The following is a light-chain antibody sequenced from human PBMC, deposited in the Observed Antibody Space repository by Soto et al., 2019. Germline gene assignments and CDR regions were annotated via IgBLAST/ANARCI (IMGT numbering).Light chain of an antibody. CDR1: QGISSW. V-gene: IGKV1-12*01. CDR3: QQGNSVPIT. CDR2: GVS. J-gene: IGKJ5*01. Sequence: DIQMTQSPSSVSASVGDRDTITCRASQGISSWLAWYQQKPGKAPKLLIYGVSNLQSGVPSRFSGSGSGSDFTLTISSLQPEDFATYYCQQGNSVPITFGQGTRLEIK.